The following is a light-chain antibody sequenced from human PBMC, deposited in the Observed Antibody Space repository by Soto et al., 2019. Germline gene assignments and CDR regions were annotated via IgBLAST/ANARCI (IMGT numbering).Light chain of an antibody. Sequence: QSVLTQPASVSGSPGQSITISCTGTNSDIGGYDFVSWYQQYPGKAPKVIIYGVTNRPAGVAHRFSGSKSGNTASLTLSGLHAEDEALYYCGSYTSSSTWVFGGGTKLTVL. CDR2: GVT. J-gene: IGLJ2*01. CDR1: NSDIGGYDF. CDR3: GSYTSSSTWV. V-gene: IGLV2-14*01.